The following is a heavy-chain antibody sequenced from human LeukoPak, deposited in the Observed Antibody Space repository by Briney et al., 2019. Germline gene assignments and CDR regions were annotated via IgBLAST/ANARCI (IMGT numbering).Heavy chain of an antibody. Sequence: SVKVSCKASGGTFSSYAISWVRQAPGQGREGMGRIIPILGIANYAQKFQGRVTITTDKSTSKAYMELSSLRSEDTAVYYCARGVGATYYFDYWGQGTLVTVSS. CDR3: ARGVGATYYFDY. CDR1: GGTFSSYA. D-gene: IGHD1-26*01. V-gene: IGHV1-69*04. J-gene: IGHJ4*02. CDR2: IIPILGIA.